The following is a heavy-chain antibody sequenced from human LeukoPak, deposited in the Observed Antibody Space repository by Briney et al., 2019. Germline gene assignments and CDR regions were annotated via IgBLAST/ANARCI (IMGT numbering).Heavy chain of an antibody. Sequence: SETLSLTCTVSGGSISSGGYYWSWIRQHPGKGLEWIGYIYYSGSTYYNPSLKSRVTISVDTSKNQFSLKLSSVTAADTAMYYCARDDSLGYYGMDVWGQGTTVTVSS. V-gene: IGHV4-31*03. J-gene: IGHJ6*02. CDR1: GGSISSGGYY. CDR2: IYYSGST. D-gene: IGHD7-27*01. CDR3: ARDDSLGYYGMDV.